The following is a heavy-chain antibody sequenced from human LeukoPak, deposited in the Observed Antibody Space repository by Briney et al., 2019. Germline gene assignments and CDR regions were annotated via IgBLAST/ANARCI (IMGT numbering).Heavy chain of an antibody. D-gene: IGHD3-22*01. CDR3: ARGVRITMIVADFDY. CDR1: GYTFTSYD. V-gene: IGHV1-8*01. Sequence: ASVKVSCKASGYTFTSYDINWVRQATGQGLEWMGWMNPNSGNTGYAQKFQGRVTMTRNNSISTAYMELSSLRSEDTAVYYCARGVRITMIVADFDYWGQGTLVTVSS. CDR2: MNPNSGNT. J-gene: IGHJ4*02.